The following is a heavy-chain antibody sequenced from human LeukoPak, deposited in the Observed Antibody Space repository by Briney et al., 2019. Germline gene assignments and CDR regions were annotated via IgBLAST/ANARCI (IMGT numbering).Heavy chain of an antibody. Sequence: PGGSLRLSCAASGFTFSSYSMNWVRQALGKGLEWVSSISSSSSYIYYADSVKGRFTISRDNAKNSLYLQMNSLRAEDTAVYYCAKDEILEWLPMYYFDYWGQGTLVTVSS. V-gene: IGHV3-21*01. CDR3: AKDEILEWLPMYYFDY. D-gene: IGHD3-3*01. CDR2: ISSSSSYI. CDR1: GFTFSSYS. J-gene: IGHJ4*02.